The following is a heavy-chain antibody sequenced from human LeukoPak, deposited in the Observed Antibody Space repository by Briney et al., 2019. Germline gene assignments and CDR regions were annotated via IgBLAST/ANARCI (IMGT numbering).Heavy chain of an antibody. CDR3: ATDSPVAGDASDI. D-gene: IGHD6-19*01. CDR1: GGTFSSYA. CDR2: IIPIFGTA. J-gene: IGHJ3*02. V-gene: IGHV1-69*05. Sequence: SVKVSCKASGGTFSSYAISWVRQAPGQGLEWMGGIIPIFGTANYAQKFQGRVTITTDESTSTAYMELSSLRSEDTAVYYCATDSPVAGDASDIWGQGTMVTVSS.